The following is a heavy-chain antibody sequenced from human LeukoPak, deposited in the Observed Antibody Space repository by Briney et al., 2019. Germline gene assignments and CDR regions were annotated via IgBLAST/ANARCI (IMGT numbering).Heavy chain of an antibody. CDR3: AKDQRSGEYDYGWGPFDI. CDR2: ISASAGSA. J-gene: IGHJ3*02. V-gene: IGHV3-23*01. D-gene: IGHD3-10*01. CDR1: GFTFSNYA. Sequence: GGSLRLSCEVSGFTFSNYAMNWVRQAPGKGLEWVSSISASAGSAVYGDSVKGRFTISRVNAENTLYLQMNSLRADDTAIYYCAKDQRSGEYDYGWGPFDIWGRGTMVTVSS.